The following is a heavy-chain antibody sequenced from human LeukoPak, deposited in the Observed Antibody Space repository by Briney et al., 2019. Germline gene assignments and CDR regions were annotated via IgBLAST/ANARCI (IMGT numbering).Heavy chain of an antibody. D-gene: IGHD2-15*01. V-gene: IGHV1-69*05. CDR2: IIPIFGTA. CDR3: ARGWYLEYYFDY. Sequence: SVQVSCKASGGTFSSYASSWVRQAPRQRVEWMGGIIPIFGTANYAQKFQRGDTTTTDESTSTAYMEMSSLRSEDSAVYYCARGWYLEYYFDYWGQGTLVTVSS. J-gene: IGHJ4*02. CDR1: GGTFSSYA.